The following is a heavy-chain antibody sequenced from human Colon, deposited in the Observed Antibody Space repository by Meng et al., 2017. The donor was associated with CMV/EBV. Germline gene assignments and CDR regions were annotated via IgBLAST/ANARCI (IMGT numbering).Heavy chain of an antibody. CDR3: ATVSSGYYLYFQH. V-gene: IGHV1-2*02. J-gene: IGHJ1*01. Sequence: QVPLVRSGSGVKKPGASVKVSCKASGYTFTGYYMHWVRQAPGQGLEWMGWINPNSGGTNYAQKFQGRVTMTRDTSISTAYMELSRLRSDDTAVYYCATVSSGYYLYFQHWGQGTLVTVSS. D-gene: IGHD3-22*01. CDR2: INPNSGGT. CDR1: GYTFTGYY.